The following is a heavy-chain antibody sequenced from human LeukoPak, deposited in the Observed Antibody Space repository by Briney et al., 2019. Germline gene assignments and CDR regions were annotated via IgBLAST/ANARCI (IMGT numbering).Heavy chain of an antibody. D-gene: IGHD1-14*01. CDR2: IIPIFGTA. V-gene: IGHV1-69*01. CDR1: GGTFSSYA. CDR3: ARGLTSYYYMDV. J-gene: IGHJ6*03. Sequence: SVKVSCKASGGTFSSYAIRWVRQAPGQGLEWMGGIIPIFGTANYAQKFQGRVTITADESTSTAYMELSSLRSEDTAVYYCARGLTSYYYMDVWGKGTTVTVSS.